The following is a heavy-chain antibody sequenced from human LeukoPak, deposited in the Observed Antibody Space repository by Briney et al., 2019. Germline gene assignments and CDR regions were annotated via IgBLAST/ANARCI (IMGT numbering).Heavy chain of an antibody. J-gene: IGHJ4*02. Sequence: PGGSLRLSCAASGFIFSSYWMHWVRQAPGKGLVWASGINSDGSSTNYEDSVKGRFTISRDNAKNTLYLQMNSLRAEDTAVYYCARGWVAAAGTIYWGQGTLVTVSS. D-gene: IGHD6-13*01. V-gene: IGHV3-74*01. CDR2: INSDGSST. CDR3: ARGWVAAAGTIY. CDR1: GFIFSSYW.